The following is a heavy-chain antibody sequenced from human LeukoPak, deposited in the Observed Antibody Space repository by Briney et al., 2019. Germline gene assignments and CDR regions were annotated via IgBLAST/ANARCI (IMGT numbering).Heavy chain of an antibody. V-gene: IGHV3-30*18. CDR1: GFPFSTYD. Sequence: GGSLRLSCAAPGFPFSTYDMHWVRQAPDKGLQWVAVISSDGYRTDYPDSVRGRFTISRDNFKNTVDLQMISVTAEDTAMYFCAKGLGTGSVLARPLHYWGQGTLVTVPS. J-gene: IGHJ4*02. D-gene: IGHD3-10*01. CDR2: ISSDGYRT. CDR3: AKGLGTGSVLARPLHY.